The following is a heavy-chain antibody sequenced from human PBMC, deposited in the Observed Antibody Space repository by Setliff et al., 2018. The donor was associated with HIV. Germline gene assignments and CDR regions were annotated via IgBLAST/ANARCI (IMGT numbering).Heavy chain of an antibody. J-gene: IGHJ4*02. Sequence: SETLSLTCTVSGGSISSDDYYWNWIRQPPGKGLEWIGEINHSGSTNYNPSLKSRVTISVDTSKNQFSLKLSSVTAADTAVYYCARVFPDGYNETFSDYWGQGTLVTVSS. V-gene: IGHV4-34*01. D-gene: IGHD5-12*01. CDR3: ARVFPDGYNETFSDY. CDR2: INHSGST. CDR1: GGSISSDDYY.